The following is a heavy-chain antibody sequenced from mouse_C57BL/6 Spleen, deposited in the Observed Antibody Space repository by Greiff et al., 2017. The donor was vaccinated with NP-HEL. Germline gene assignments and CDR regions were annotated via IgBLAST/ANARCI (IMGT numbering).Heavy chain of an antibody. CDR2: INYDGSST. Sequence: EVKVVESEGGLVQPGSSMKLSCTASGFTFSDYYMAWVRQVPEKGLEWVANINYDGSSTYYLDSLKSRFIISRDNAKNILYLQMSSLNSEDTATYYCARDRTVYFDYWGQGTTLTVSS. V-gene: IGHV5-16*01. CDR3: ARDRTVYFDY. CDR1: GFTFSDYY. D-gene: IGHD4-1*01. J-gene: IGHJ2*01.